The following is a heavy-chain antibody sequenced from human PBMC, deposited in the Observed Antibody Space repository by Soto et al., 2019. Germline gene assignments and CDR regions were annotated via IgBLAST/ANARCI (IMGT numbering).Heavy chain of an antibody. CDR1: GGSISSGDYH. V-gene: IGHV4-30-4*01. CDR2: IYYSGST. Sequence: PSETLSLTCTVSGGSISSGDYHWSWIRQPPGKGLEWIGYIYYSGSTYYNPSLKSRVTISVDTSMNQFSLKLSSVTAADTAVYYCARETTVTTNYYYGRDVWGQGNTVP. CDR3: ARETTVTTNYYYGRDV. D-gene: IGHD4-17*01. J-gene: IGHJ6*02.